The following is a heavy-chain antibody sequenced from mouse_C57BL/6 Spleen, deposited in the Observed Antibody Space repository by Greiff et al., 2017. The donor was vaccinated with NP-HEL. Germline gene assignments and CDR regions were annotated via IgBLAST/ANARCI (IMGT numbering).Heavy chain of an antibody. J-gene: IGHJ1*03. D-gene: IGHD1-1*01. CDR2: INPSNGGT. V-gene: IGHV1-53*01. Sequence: VQLQQSGTELVKPGASVKLSCKASGYTFTSYWMHWVKQRPGQGLEWIGNINPSNGGTNYNEKFKSKATLTVDKSSSTAYMQLSSLTSEDSAVYDCAREGSYYGSSYWYFDVWGTGTTVTVSS. CDR3: AREGSYYGSSYWYFDV. CDR1: GYTFTSYW.